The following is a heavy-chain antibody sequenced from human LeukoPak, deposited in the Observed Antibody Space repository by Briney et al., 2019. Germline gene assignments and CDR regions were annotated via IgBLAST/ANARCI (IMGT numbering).Heavy chain of an antibody. J-gene: IGHJ4*02. CDR3: ATAVAEGSYFDY. CDR2: FDPEDGET. D-gene: IGHD2-15*01. CDR1: GYTLTELS. Sequence: ASVKVSCNVSGYTLTELSMHWVRQAPGKGLEWMGGFDPEDGETIYAQKFQGRVTMTEDTSTDTAYMELSSLRSEDTAVYYCATAVAEGSYFDYWGQGTLVTVSS. V-gene: IGHV1-24*01.